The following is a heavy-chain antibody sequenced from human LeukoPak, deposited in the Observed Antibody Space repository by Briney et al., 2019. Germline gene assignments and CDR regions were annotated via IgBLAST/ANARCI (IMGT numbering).Heavy chain of an antibody. CDR3: ASTPADFTDF. D-gene: IGHD3/OR15-3a*01. J-gene: IGHJ4*02. CDR1: GFTFRSYW. Sequence: GGSLRLSCAASGFTFRSYWMSWVRQAPGKGLEWVANIKQDGSEQYYVDSVKGRFTISRDNAKNSLHLQMNSLRAEDTAVYYCASTPADFTDFWGQGTLVTVSS. V-gene: IGHV3-7*02. CDR2: IKQDGSEQ.